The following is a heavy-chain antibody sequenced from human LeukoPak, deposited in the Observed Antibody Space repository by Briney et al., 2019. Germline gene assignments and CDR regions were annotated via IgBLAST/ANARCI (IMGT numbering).Heavy chain of an antibody. CDR3: ARRRAGVYDILTGRQRHYFDY. CDR1: GGSISSYY. Sequence: SETLSLTCTVSGGSISSYYWSWIRKPPGKGLEWIGYIYYSGSTNYNPSLKSRVTISVDTPKNQFSLKLSSVTAADTAVYYCARRRAGVYDILTGRQRHYFDYWGQGTLVTVSS. J-gene: IGHJ4*02. D-gene: IGHD3-9*01. V-gene: IGHV4-59*08. CDR2: IYYSGST.